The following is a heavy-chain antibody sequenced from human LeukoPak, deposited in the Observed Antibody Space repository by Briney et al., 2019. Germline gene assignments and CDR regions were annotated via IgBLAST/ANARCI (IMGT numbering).Heavy chain of an antibody. J-gene: IGHJ5*02. CDR3: ARDQPDFWSGSPSLHWFDP. CDR2: IYHSGRT. CDR1: GGSISSSNW. V-gene: IGHV4-4*02. Sequence: SETLSLTCAVSGGSISSSNWWSWVRQPPGKGLEWIGEIYHSGRTNYNPSLRSRVTMSVDTSKNQFSLKLSSVTAADTAVYYCARDQPDFWSGSPSLHWFDPWGQGTLVTVSS. D-gene: IGHD3-3*01.